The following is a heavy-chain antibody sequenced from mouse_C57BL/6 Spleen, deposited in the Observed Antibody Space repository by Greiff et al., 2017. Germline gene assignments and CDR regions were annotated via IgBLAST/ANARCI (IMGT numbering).Heavy chain of an antibody. CDR2: IYPGDGDT. Sequence: QVQLKESGAELVKPGASVKISCKASGYAFSSYWMNWVKQRPGKGLEWIGQIYPGDGDTNYNGKFKGKATLTADKSSSTAYMQLSSLTSEDSAVYFCGGSPRDYFDYWGQGTTLTVSS. CDR3: GGSPRDYFDY. D-gene: IGHD6-2*01. J-gene: IGHJ2*01. CDR1: GYAFSSYW. V-gene: IGHV1-80*01.